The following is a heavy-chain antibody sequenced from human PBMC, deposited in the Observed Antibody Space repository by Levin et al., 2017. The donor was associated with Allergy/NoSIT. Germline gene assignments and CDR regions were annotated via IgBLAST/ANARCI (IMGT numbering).Heavy chain of an antibody. Sequence: SETLSLTCTVSGGSVFSGSYYWSWIRQPPGKGLEYIGYVFYSGSTNYNPSLKSRVTISMDTSKNQLSLKLSSVSAADTAVYYCARGLIITQGGSNYYYGVDGWGQGTPVTVSS. J-gene: IGHJ6*02. V-gene: IGHV4-61*01. CDR3: ARGLIITQGGSNYYYGVDG. D-gene: IGHD3-10*01. CDR2: VFYSGST. CDR1: GGSVFSGSYY.